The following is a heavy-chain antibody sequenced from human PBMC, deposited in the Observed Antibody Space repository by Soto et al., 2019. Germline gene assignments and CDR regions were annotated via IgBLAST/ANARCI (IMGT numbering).Heavy chain of an antibody. V-gene: IGHV1-18*01. D-gene: IGHD6-13*01. J-gene: IGHJ6*02. CDR2: ISAYNGNT. Sequence: QVQLVQSGAEVKKPGASVKVSCKASGYTFTSYGFSWVRQAPGQGLEWMGWISAYNGNTNYAQKGQGRVTRTTDTSTSTAYMELRSLRSDDTAVYYCASFSIAAADPYGMDVWGQGTTVTVSS. CDR1: GYTFTSYG. CDR3: ASFSIAAADPYGMDV.